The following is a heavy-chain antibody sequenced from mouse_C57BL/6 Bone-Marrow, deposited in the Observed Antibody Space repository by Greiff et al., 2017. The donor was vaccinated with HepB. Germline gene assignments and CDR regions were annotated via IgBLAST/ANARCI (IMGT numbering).Heavy chain of an antibody. Sequence: EVKLMESGPGMVKPSQSLSLTCTVTGYSITSGYDWHWIRHFPGNKLEWMGYISYSGSTNYNPSLKSRISITHDTSKNHFFLQLNSVTTEDTATYYCARDYYYGSSTAWFAYWGQGTLVTVSA. D-gene: IGHD1-1*01. CDR3: ARDYYYGSSTAWFAY. CDR2: ISYSGST. CDR1: GYSITSGYD. J-gene: IGHJ3*01. V-gene: IGHV3-1*01.